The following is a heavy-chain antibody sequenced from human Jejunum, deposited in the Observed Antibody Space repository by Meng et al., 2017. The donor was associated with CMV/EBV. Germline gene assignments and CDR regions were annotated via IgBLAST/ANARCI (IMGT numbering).Heavy chain of an antibody. J-gene: IGHJ4*02. CDR3: AKGFHYGSGSYPGTFDY. CDR2: ISGSTGST. V-gene: IGHV3-23*01. Sequence: FSGYAMSWVRQARGKGLECVSTISGSTGSTYYADSVKGRFTISRDNSKNTLYLQMNSLRAEDTAVYYCAKGFHYGSGSYPGTFDYWGQGTLGTVSS. CDR1: FSGYA. D-gene: IGHD3-10*01.